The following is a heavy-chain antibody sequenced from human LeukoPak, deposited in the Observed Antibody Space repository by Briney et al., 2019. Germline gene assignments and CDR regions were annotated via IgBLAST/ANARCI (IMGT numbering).Heavy chain of an antibody. CDR2: IKQDGSDK. CDR1: GFTFSSYW. CDR3: ARAYSYVSY. D-gene: IGHD5-18*01. Sequence: QPGGSLRLSCAASGFTFSSYWMTWVRQVPGKGLEWVAKIKQDGSDKYYVDSVKGRFTISRDNAKNSLYLQMNSLRAEDTAVYYCARAYSYVSYWGQRALVTVSS. V-gene: IGHV3-7*01. J-gene: IGHJ4*02.